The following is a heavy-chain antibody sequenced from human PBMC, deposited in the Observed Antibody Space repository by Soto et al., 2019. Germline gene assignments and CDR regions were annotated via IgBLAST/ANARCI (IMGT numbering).Heavy chain of an antibody. Sequence: ASVKVSCKASESTFMNCDISWVRQATGQGLEWMGWMNPNSGNTGYALKFQGRVSMTRNTSIYTVYLELSSLASDDTAVYYCVRMASSGTLNWFDPWGQGTLVTVSS. D-gene: IGHD1-1*01. V-gene: IGHV1-8*01. CDR2: MNPNSGNT. CDR1: ESTFMNCD. CDR3: VRMASSGTLNWFDP. J-gene: IGHJ5*02.